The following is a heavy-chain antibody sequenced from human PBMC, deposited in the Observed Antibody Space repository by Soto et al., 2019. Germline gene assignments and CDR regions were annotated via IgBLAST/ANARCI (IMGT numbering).Heavy chain of an antibody. Sequence: SETLSLTCTVSGGSISSGGYYWSWIRQHPGKGLEWIGYIYYSGSTYYNPSLKSRVTISVDTSKNQFSLKLSSVTAADTAVYYCASTTTVVTLEYFQHWGQGTLVTVSS. V-gene: IGHV4-31*03. CDR2: IYYSGST. D-gene: IGHD4-17*01. CDR3: ASTTTVVTLEYFQH. J-gene: IGHJ1*01. CDR1: GGSISSGGYY.